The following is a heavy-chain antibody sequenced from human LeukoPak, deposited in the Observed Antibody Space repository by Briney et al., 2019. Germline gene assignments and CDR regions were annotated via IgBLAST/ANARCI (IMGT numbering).Heavy chain of an antibody. D-gene: IGHD3-3*01. CDR3: ARAITIFGVGDAFDI. V-gene: IGHV4-59*01. J-gene: IGHJ3*02. CDR2: IYYSGST. Sequence: NPSETLSLTCTVSGGSISSYYWSWIRQPPGKGLEWIGYIYYSGSTNYNPSLKSRVTISVDTSKNQFSLKLSSVTAADTAVYYCARAITIFGVGDAFDIWGQGTMVTVSS. CDR1: GGSISSYY.